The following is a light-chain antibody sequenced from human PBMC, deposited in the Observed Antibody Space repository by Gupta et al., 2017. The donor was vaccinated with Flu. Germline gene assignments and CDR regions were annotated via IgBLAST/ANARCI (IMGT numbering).Light chain of an antibody. CDR2: EVN. V-gene: IGLV2-14*01. CDR1: SSDVGGYKT. CDR3: SSYTSIDSWV. Sequence: QSALTQPPSASASPGQSITISCTGTSSDVGGYKTVSWYQQSQGKAPKLMIYEVNNRPSGISNRFSGSKSGNTASLTISGLQAEDEGDYYCSSYTSIDSWVFGGGTKVTVL. J-gene: IGLJ3*02.